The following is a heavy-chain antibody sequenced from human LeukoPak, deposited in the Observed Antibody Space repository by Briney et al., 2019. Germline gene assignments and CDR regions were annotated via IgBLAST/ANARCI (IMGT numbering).Heavy chain of an antibody. J-gene: IGHJ4*02. CDR1: GFTFSSYW. V-gene: IGHV3-7*01. CDR2: IKQDGSEK. D-gene: IGHD3-22*01. CDR3: ARDSYYDSRAFDY. Sequence: GGSLRLSSAASGFTFSSYWMSWVRQAPGKGLEWVVNIKQDGSEKYYVDSVKGRFTISRDNAKNSLYLQMNSLRAEDTAVYYCARDSYYDSRAFDYWGQGTLVTVSS.